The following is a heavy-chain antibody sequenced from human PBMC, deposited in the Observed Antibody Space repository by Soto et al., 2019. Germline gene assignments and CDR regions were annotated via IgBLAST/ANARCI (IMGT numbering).Heavy chain of an antibody. D-gene: IGHD1-20*01. V-gene: IGHV4-59*01. Sequence: PSWTLSLSCTVCGGSMCNYYWAWIWQPPGKKLEWIGYVFDTGSTNYNPSLKSRVTMSVDTSKNQFSLSLNSVTAAGTAVYYCATTYNIYYGFHVWGQGTTVTVSS. J-gene: IGHJ6*02. CDR2: VFDTGST. CDR1: GGSMCNYY. CDR3: ATTYNIYYGFHV.